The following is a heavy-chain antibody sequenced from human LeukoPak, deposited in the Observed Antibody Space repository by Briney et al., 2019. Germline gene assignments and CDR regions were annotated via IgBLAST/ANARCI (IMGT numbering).Heavy chain of an antibody. J-gene: IGHJ3*02. Sequence: ASVKVSCKASGYTFTGYYMHWVRQAPGQGLEWMGWINPNSGGTNYAQKFQGRVTMTRDTSISTVYMELSRLRPDDTAVHYCAGGSGSSMRHDAFDIWGQGTMVTVSS. V-gene: IGHV1-2*02. D-gene: IGHD3-22*01. CDR1: GYTFTGYY. CDR2: INPNSGGT. CDR3: AGGSGSSMRHDAFDI.